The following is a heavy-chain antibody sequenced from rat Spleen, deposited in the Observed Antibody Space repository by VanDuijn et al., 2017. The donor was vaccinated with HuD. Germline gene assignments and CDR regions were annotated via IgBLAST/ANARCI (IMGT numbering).Heavy chain of an antibody. Sequence: EVQLVESGGGLVQPGRSMTLSCAASGFTFSNYDMVWVRQAPTKGLQWVASISYDGSTTYYRDSVKGRFTISRDHAKSTLYLQMDSLRSEDTATYYCTRHGGLRNWFAYWGQGTLVTVSS. CDR3: TRHGGLRNWFAY. CDR1: GFTFSNYD. J-gene: IGHJ3*01. D-gene: IGHD1-11*01. V-gene: IGHV5-25*01. CDR2: ISYDGSTT.